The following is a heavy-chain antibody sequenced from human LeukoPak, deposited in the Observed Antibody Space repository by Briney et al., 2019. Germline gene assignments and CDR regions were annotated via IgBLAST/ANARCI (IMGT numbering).Heavy chain of an antibody. Sequence: GGSLRLSCAASGFTFSSYEMIWVRQAPGKGLEWVSYISSSGRTIYYADSVKGRLTMSRDNAKNSLYLQMNSLRAEDTAVYYCAKVYYYYYMDVWGKGTTVTISS. J-gene: IGHJ6*03. CDR3: AKVYYYYYMDV. V-gene: IGHV3-48*03. CDR2: ISSSGRTI. CDR1: GFTFSSYE.